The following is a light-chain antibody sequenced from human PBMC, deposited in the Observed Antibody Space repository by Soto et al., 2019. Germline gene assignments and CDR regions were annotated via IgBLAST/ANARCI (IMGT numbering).Light chain of an antibody. CDR2: WGS. Sequence: DIVMTQSPDSLAVSLGERATINCKSSQSVLYSSNNKNYLAWYQQKPGQPPKLLIYWGSTRESGVPDRFSGSGSGTDFTLTISSLQAEDVAVYYCQQYYSIPLTFGQGTKLETK. V-gene: IGKV4-1*01. CDR1: QSVLYSSNNKNY. J-gene: IGKJ2*01. CDR3: QQYYSIPLT.